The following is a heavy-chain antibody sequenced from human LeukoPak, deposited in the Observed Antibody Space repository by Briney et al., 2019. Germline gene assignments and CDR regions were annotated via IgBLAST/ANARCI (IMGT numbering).Heavy chain of an antibody. V-gene: IGHV3-30*02. CDR1: GFTFSSYG. CDR3: ARESDYDILTAPDY. CDR2: IRYDGSNK. D-gene: IGHD3-9*01. J-gene: IGHJ4*02. Sequence: GGSLRLSCAASGFTFSSYGMHWVRQAPGKGLEWVAFIRYDGSNKYYADSVKGRFTISRDNAKNSLYLQMNSLRAEDTAVYYCARESDYDILTAPDYWGQGTLVTVSS.